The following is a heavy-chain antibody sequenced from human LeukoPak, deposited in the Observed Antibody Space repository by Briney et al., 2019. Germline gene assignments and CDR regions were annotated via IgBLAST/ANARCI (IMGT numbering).Heavy chain of an antibody. J-gene: IGHJ4*02. D-gene: IGHD3-22*01. CDR2: HSPYKDTT. V-gene: IGHV1-18*01. CDR3: ARDMKHSSGRPDY. CDR1: GYTFTSYG. Sequence: GASVKVSCKASGYTFTSYGISWVRQAPGRGLEWMGWHSPYKDTTNYAQKFRDRVTMTTDTSTNTAFMELGSLTAADTAVYYCARDMKHSSGRPDYWGQGTLVTVSS.